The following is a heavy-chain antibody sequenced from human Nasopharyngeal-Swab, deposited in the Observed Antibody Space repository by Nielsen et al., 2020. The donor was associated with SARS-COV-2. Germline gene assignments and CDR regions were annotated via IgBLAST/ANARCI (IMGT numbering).Heavy chain of an antibody. J-gene: IGHJ4*02. Sequence: GSLRLSCTVSGGSISSYYWSWIRQPAGKGLEWIGRIHTSGSTNYNPSLKKRVTMSVDTPKNHFPLKLRPVTAADTAVYYCARVAAVAGTGAEYDFDYWGQGTLVTVSS. CDR2: IHTSGST. CDR3: ARVAAVAGTGAEYDFDY. D-gene: IGHD6-19*01. CDR1: GGSISSYY. V-gene: IGHV4-4*07.